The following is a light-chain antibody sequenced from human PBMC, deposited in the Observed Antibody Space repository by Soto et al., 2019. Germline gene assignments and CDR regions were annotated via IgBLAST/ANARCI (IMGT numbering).Light chain of an antibody. CDR2: WAS. CDR1: QSVLYSSNNKNY. Sequence: DIVMTQSPDSLAVSLGERATINCKSSQSVLYSSNNKNYLAWFQQKPGQPPRLLMYWASTRESGVPDRFSGSGSGTDFTLTITSLHAEDVAVYYCQQYYSIPWTFGQGTKVEIK. CDR3: QQYYSIPWT. V-gene: IGKV4-1*01. J-gene: IGKJ1*01.